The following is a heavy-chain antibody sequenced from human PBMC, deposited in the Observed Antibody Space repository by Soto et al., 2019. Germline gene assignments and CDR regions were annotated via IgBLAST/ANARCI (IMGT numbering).Heavy chain of an antibody. J-gene: IGHJ4*02. CDR3: ARTGDYVTYFDY. CDR2: IIPILGIA. Sequence: QVQLVQSGAEVKKPGSSVKVSCKASGGTFSSYTISWVRQAPGQGLEWMGRIIPILGIANYAQKFQGRVTITADKSTSTAYMELRSLRSEDTAVYYCARTGDYVTYFDYWGQGTLVTVSS. CDR1: GGTFSSYT. V-gene: IGHV1-69*02. D-gene: IGHD4-17*01.